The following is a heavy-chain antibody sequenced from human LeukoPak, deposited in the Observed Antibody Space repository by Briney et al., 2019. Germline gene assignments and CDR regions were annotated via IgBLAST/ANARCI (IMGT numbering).Heavy chain of an antibody. J-gene: IGHJ4*02. V-gene: IGHV1-2*02. D-gene: IGHD6-13*01. CDR3: ARGGSGIAAAGAPYFDY. CDR1: GYTFTGCY. CDR2: INPNSGGT. Sequence: ASVKVSCKASGYTFTGCYMHWVRQAPGQGLEWMGWINPNSGGTNYAQKFQGRVTMTRDTSISTAYMELSRLRSDDTAVYYCARGGSGIAAAGAPYFDYWGQGTLVTVSS.